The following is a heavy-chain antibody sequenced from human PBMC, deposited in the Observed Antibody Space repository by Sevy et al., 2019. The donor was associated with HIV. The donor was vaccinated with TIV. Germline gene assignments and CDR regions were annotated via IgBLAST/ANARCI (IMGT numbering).Heavy chain of an antibody. CDR1: GIIFTSSG. CDR3: AKDFTGYNGMDV. CDR2: ISYHGRDK. J-gene: IGHJ6*02. D-gene: IGHD3-9*01. V-gene: IGHV3-30*18. Sequence: GGSLRLSCVVSGIIFTSSGMHWVRQAPGKGLEWVAVISYHGRDKFYPDSVKGRFTISRDNSKNILYLQMNGLRIEDTAVYYCAKDFTGYNGMDVWGQGTMVTVSS.